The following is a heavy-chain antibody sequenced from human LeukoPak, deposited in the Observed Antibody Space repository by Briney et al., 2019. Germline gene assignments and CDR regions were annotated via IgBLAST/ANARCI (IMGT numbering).Heavy chain of an antibody. J-gene: IGHJ4*02. V-gene: IGHV3-21*04. CDR1: GFTLSGHS. CDR3: AKGGPTGDLRSPGRDW. D-gene: IGHD7-27*01. CDR2: ISPTSAYI. Sequence: GGSLRLSCAATGFTLSGHSMNWVRQAPGKGLDWVSSISPTSAYIYYQDSVKGRFTISRDNPKNTLYLQMNSLRAEDTAVYYCAKGGPTGDLRSPGRDWWGQGALVTVSS.